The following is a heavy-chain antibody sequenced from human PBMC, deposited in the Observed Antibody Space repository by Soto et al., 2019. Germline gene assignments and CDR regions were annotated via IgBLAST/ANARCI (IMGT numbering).Heavy chain of an antibody. D-gene: IGHD4-17*01. Sequence: QVQLQESGPGLVKPSGTLSLTCTVSGGSMSSSNWWNWVRQSPGKGLEWIGEAHHSGRTNYNPSLKSRVTISVDKSKNQFSLKLTSVTAADTAVYYCATSEATVLGYWGQGTLVTVSS. V-gene: IGHV4-4*02. CDR2: AHHSGRT. CDR3: ATSEATVLGY. J-gene: IGHJ4*02. CDR1: GGSMSSSNW.